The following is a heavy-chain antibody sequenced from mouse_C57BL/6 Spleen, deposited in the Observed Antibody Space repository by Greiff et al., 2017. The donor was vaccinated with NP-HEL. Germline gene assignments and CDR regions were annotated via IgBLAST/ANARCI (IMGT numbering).Heavy chain of an antibody. D-gene: IGHD2-4*01. CDR2: INPGSGGT. V-gene: IGHV1-54*01. CDR1: GYAFTNYL. Sequence: VQLVESGAELVRPGTSVKVSCKASGYAFTNYLIEWVKQRPGQGLEWIGVINPGSGGTNYNEKFKGKATLTADKSSSTAYMQLSSLTSEDSAVYFCARDYEEFAYWGQGTLVTVSA. J-gene: IGHJ3*01. CDR3: ARDYEEFAY.